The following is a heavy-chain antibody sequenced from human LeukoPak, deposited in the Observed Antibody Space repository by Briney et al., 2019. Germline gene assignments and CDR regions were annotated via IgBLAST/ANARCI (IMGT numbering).Heavy chain of an antibody. J-gene: IGHJ4*02. V-gene: IGHV3-74*01. Sequence: PGGSLRLSCAASGFTFSDCWMHWVRQAPGKGLVWVSRISSDGSRVTYADSVKGRFTISRDNAKNTLYLQMNSLRAEDTAVYYCARPGHGYAWVYWGQGTLVTVSS. D-gene: IGHD5-12*01. CDR1: GFTFSDCW. CDR2: ISSDGSRV. CDR3: ARPGHGYAWVY.